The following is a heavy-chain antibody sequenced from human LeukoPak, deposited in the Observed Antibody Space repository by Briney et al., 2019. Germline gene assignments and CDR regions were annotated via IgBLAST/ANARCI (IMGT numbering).Heavy chain of an antibody. CDR3: ARGWSQFDY. D-gene: IGHD2-8*01. V-gene: IGHV3-21*01. CDR1: GLTFSSYG. CDR2: ITSSSTSI. Sequence: GGSLRLSCAASGLTFSSYGMNWVRLAPGKGLEWVSSITSSSTSIYYADSVKGRFTISRDNPKNSLYLQMNSLRAEDTAVYYCARGWSQFDYWGQGTLVTVSS. J-gene: IGHJ4*02.